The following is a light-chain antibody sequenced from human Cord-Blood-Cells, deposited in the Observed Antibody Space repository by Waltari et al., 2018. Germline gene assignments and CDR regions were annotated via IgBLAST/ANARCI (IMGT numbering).Light chain of an antibody. J-gene: IGLJ2*01. CDR2: RNN. CDR1: SSTIGSNY. Sequence: QSVLPQPPSASGTPGQTVPISCSGSSSTIGSNYLYWYQQLPGTAPKLLIYRNNQRPSGVPDRFSGSKSGTSASLAISGLRSEDEADYYCAAWDDSLSGVVFGGGTKLTVL. V-gene: IGLV1-47*01. CDR3: AAWDDSLSGVV.